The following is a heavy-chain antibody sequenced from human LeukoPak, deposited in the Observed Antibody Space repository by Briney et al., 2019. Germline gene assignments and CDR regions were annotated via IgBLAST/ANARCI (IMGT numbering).Heavy chain of an antibody. V-gene: IGHV3-23*01. CDR1: GFTFSSYA. J-gene: IGHJ6*02. Sequence: GGSLRVSCAASGFTFSSYAMSWVRQAPGKGLEWVSAISGSGGSTYYADSVKGRFTISRDNSKNTLYLQMNSLRAEDTAVYYCAKDPYSAARYYYYGMDVWGQGTTVTVSS. D-gene: IGHD6-6*01. CDR2: ISGSGGST. CDR3: AKDPYSAARYYYYGMDV.